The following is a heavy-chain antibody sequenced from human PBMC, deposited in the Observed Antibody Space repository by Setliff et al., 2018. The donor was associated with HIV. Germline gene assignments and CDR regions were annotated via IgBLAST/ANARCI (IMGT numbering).Heavy chain of an antibody. D-gene: IGHD3-10*01. J-gene: IGHJ6*02. Sequence: PSETLSLTCTVSGGSISSGGYYWTWIRQRPGKGLEWIGYIYYTGSTYYHPSLKSRVLISVDTSNNLFPLSLRSVTAADTAVYYCARDLSPYGSGDPYYYYGMDVWGQGTTVTVSS. CDR3: ARDLSPYGSGDPYYYYGMDV. CDR1: GGSISSGGYY. V-gene: IGHV4-31*03. CDR2: IYYTGST.